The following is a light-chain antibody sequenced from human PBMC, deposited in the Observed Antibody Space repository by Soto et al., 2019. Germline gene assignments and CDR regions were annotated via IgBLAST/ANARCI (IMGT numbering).Light chain of an antibody. J-gene: IGKJ1*01. Sequence: EVVRTKSPATLSVSPGGRATLFCRASQSVSSNLVWYQQRPGQAPRLLIYGASTRATGIPARFSGSGSGTEFILTISSLQSEDFAVYHCQQYKDWPTTFGQGTKVDIK. CDR1: QSVSSN. CDR2: GAS. CDR3: QQYKDWPTT. V-gene: IGKV3-15*01.